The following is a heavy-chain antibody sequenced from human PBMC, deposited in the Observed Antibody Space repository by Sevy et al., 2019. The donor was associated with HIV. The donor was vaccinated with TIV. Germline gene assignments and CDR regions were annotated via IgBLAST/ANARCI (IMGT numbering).Heavy chain of an antibody. V-gene: IGHV3-23*01. CDR2: ISGSGGST. CDR3: AKGRGGSYIELNWFDP. D-gene: IGHD1-26*01. J-gene: IGHJ5*02. Sequence: GGSLRLSCAASGFTFSSYAISWVRQAPGKGLEWVSAISGSGGSTYYADSVKGRFTISRDNSKNTLYLQMNSLRAEDTAVYYCAKGRGGSYIELNWFDPWGQGTLVTVSS. CDR1: GFTFSSYA.